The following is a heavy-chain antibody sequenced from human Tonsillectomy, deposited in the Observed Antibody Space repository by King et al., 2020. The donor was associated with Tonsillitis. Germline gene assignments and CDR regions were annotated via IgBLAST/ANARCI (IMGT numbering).Heavy chain of an antibody. CDR3: ITGTTRY. Sequence: VQLVESGGGLVKPGGSLRLSCAASGFTFSTAWMSWVRQAPGEGLEWVVRIKSKTDGGTTDYAAPVKGRFSISRDDSKNTLFLQMNSLKTEDTAVYYCITGTTRYWGQGTLVTVSS. D-gene: IGHD1-7*01. CDR2: IKSKTDGGTT. V-gene: IGHV3-15*01. J-gene: IGHJ4*02. CDR1: GFTFSTAW.